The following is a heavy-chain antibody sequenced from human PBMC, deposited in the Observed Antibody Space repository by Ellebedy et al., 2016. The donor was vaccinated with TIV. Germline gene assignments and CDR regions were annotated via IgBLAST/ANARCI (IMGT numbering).Heavy chain of an antibody. CDR1: GGSISSSSYY. CDR2: IYYSGST. Sequence: MPSETLSLTCTVSGGSISSSSYYWGWIRQPPGKGLEWIGSIYYSGSTYYNPSLESRVTISVDTSKNQFSLKLSSVTAADTSVYYCARHNAGFPDYWGQGTLVTVSS. D-gene: IGHD3-10*01. CDR3: ARHNAGFPDY. J-gene: IGHJ4*02. V-gene: IGHV4-39*01.